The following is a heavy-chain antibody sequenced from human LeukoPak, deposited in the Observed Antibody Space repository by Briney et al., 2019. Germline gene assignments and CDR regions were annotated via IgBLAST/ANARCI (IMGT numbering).Heavy chain of an antibody. CDR1: GGSISSSSYY. V-gene: IGHV4-39*01. Sequence: PSETLSLTCTVSGGSISSSSYYWGWIRQPPGKGLEWIGSIYYSGSTYYNPSLKSRVTISVDTSKNQFSLKLSSVTAADTAVYYCARLVVEDSSGWYYYFDYWGQGTLVTVSS. CDR2: IYYSGST. D-gene: IGHD6-19*01. J-gene: IGHJ4*02. CDR3: ARLVVEDSSGWYYYFDY.